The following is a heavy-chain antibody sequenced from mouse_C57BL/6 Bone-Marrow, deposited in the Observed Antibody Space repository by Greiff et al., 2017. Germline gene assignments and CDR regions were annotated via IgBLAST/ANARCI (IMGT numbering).Heavy chain of an antibody. D-gene: IGHD1-2*01. CDR1: GFNFKDDY. CDR2: IDPENGDT. Sequence: VQLQQSGAELVRPGASVKLSCTASGFNFKDDYMHWVKQRPEQGLEWIGWIDPENGDTEYTSKFQGKATLTADTSSNTAYLQLSSLTSEDTAVYYWTTVYYGGYCWFAGWGQGTPVTVSA. CDR3: TTVYYGGYCWFAG. V-gene: IGHV14-4*01. J-gene: IGHJ3*01.